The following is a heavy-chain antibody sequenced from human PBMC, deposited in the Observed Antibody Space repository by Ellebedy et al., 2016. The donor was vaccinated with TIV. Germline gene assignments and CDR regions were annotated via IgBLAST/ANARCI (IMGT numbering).Heavy chain of an antibody. V-gene: IGHV5-51*01. CDR3: ARVRLRAVRGVIPDPDFDY. D-gene: IGHD3-10*01. J-gene: IGHJ4*02. Sequence: PGGSLRLSCKGSGYSFTNYWIGWVRQMPGKGLEWMGVGYPGDSDTRYSPSFQGQVTISADKSISTAYLQWSSLKASDTAMYYCARVRLRAVRGVIPDPDFDYWGQGTLVTVSS. CDR1: GYSFTNYW. CDR2: GYPGDSDT.